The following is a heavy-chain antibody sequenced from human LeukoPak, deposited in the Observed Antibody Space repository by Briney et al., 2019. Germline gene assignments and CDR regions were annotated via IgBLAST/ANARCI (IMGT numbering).Heavy chain of an antibody. J-gene: IGHJ6*03. Sequence: PSETLSLTCAVYGGSFSGYYWSWIRQPPGKGLEWIGYIYYSGSTNYNPSLKGRVTISVDTSKNQFSLKLSSVTAADTAVYYCARTRPYYFYMDVWGKGTTVTVSS. CDR2: IYYSGST. CDR3: ARTRPYYFYMDV. CDR1: GGSFSGYY. V-gene: IGHV4-59*01.